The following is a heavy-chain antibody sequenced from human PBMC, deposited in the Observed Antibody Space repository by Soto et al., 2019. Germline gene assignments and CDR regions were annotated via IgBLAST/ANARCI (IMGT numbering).Heavy chain of an antibody. D-gene: IGHD6-13*01. J-gene: IGHJ6*02. V-gene: IGHV3-23*01. CDR3: AKDRDGAAAGPAKFYGMDV. Sequence: EVQLLESGGGLVQPGGSLRLSCAASGFTFISYAMSWVRQAPGKGLEWVSVISGSGDSTYYAESVRGRFTISRDNSRYTLYLQMNSLRAEDTAVYYCAKDRDGAAAGPAKFYGMDVWGQGTTVTVTS. CDR1: GFTFISYA. CDR2: ISGSGDST.